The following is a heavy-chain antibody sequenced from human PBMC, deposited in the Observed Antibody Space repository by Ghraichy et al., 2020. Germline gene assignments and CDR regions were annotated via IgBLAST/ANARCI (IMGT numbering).Heavy chain of an antibody. D-gene: IGHD6-19*01. CDR3: ARGSGWYSHYYYYYGMDV. V-gene: IGHV3-7*03. Sequence: GSLRLSCAASGFTFSSYWMSWVRQAPGKGLEWVANIKQDGSEKYYVDSVKGRFTISRDNAKNSLYLQMNSLRAEDTAVYYCARGSGWYSHYYYYYGMDVWGQGTTVTVSS. J-gene: IGHJ6*02. CDR1: GFTFSSYW. CDR2: IKQDGSEK.